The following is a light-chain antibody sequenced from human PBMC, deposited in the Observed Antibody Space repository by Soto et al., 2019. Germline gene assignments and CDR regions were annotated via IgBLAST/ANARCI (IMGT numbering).Light chain of an antibody. CDR1: QGISTY. V-gene: IGKV1-27*01. J-gene: IGKJ3*01. CDR2: AAS. CDR3: QKHNGAPFT. Sequence: DIQMTQSPSSLSASIGDRVTITCRASQGISTYLAWYQQKPGKVPKLLIYAASTLQSGVPSWFSGSGSGTDFTLTINNLQPEDVATYYCQKHNGAPFTFGPGTKVDIK.